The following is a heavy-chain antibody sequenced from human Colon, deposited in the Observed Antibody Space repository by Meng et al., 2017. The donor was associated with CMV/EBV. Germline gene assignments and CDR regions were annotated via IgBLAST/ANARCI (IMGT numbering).Heavy chain of an antibody. V-gene: IGHV1-69*05. CDR3: ARGFGSTTVTSYFDS. CDR2: SIPLLGTS. CDR1: AGTVSTYA. Sequence: SAGTVSTYAMNGVRQAPGQRPEWLGGSIPLLGTSNYPRKYLGRITITTDDSTNTAYMEMKSLTSEDTAVYYCARGFGSTTVTSYFDSWGQGTLVTVSS. J-gene: IGHJ4*02. D-gene: IGHD4-17*01.